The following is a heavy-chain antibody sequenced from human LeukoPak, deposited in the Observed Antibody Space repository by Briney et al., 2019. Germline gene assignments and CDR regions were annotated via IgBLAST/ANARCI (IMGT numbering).Heavy chain of an antibody. CDR2: IWYDGSNE. V-gene: IGHV3-33*01. D-gene: IGHD2-2*01. CDR3: ARPYCSRTNCYADAFDV. J-gene: IGHJ3*01. Sequence: PGRSLRLSCAASGFTFSSYAMHWVRQAPGKGLEWVAVIWYDGSNENYGDSVKGRFTISRDNSKNTLYLQMSSLRAEDTAVYYCARPYCSRTNCYADAFDVWGQGTMVTVSS. CDR1: GFTFSSYA.